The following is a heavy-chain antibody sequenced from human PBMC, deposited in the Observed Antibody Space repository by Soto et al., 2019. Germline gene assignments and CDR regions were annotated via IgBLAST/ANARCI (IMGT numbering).Heavy chain of an antibody. CDR2: ISTSGDTK. CDR1: GFTFSSYD. Sequence: GGSLRLSCAASGFTFSSYDMNWVRQAPGKGPEWVSYISTSGDTKYYADSVKGRFTISRDNAKNSLYLQMNSLRAEDTAVYYCARDGYSYGSPFDYWGQGTLVTV. J-gene: IGHJ4*02. D-gene: IGHD5-18*01. V-gene: IGHV3-48*03. CDR3: ARDGYSYGSPFDY.